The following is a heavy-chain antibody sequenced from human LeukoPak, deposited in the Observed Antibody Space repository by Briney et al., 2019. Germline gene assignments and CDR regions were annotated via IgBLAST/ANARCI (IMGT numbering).Heavy chain of an antibody. D-gene: IGHD3-3*01. V-gene: IGHV1-2*02. J-gene: IGHJ4*02. CDR1: GYTFTGYY. Sequence: GASVKVSCKASGYTFTGYYMHWVRQAPGQGLEWMGWINPNSGGTNYAQKFQGRVTMTRDTSISTAYMELSRLRSDDTAVYYCARDLGRYDFWSLQEGPYDYWGQGTLVTVSS. CDR3: ARDLGRYDFWSLQEGPYDY. CDR2: INPNSGGT.